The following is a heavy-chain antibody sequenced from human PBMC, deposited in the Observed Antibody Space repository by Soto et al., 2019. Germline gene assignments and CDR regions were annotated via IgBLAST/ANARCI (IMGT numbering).Heavy chain of an antibody. D-gene: IGHD5-18*01. CDR2: ISGSGGST. V-gene: IGHV3-23*01. CDR1: GFTFSSYA. J-gene: IGHJ6*02. CDR3: AKDAPLDTGYYYYGIDV. Sequence: HPGGSLRLSCAASGFTFSSYAMSWVRQAPGKGLEWVSAISGSGGSTYYADSVKGRFTISRDNSKNTLYLQMNSLRAEDTAVYYCAKDAPLDTGYYYYGIDVWGQGTTVTVYS.